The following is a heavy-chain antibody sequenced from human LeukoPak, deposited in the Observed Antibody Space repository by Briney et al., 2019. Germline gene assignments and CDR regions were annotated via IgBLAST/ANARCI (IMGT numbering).Heavy chain of an antibody. D-gene: IGHD3-22*01. V-gene: IGHV4-38-2*01. Sequence: SETLSLTCAVYGGSFSGYYWGWIRQPPGKGLEWIGSIYHSGSTYYNPSLKSRVTISVDTSKNQFSLKLSSVTAADTAVYYCARAAYDSSGYYSPPYFDYWGQGTLVTVSS. CDR1: GGSFSGYY. J-gene: IGHJ4*02. CDR2: IYHSGST. CDR3: ARAAYDSSGYYSPPYFDY.